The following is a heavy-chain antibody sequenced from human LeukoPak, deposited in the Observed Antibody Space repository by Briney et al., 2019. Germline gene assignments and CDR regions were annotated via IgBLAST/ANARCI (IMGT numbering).Heavy chain of an antibody. CDR2: MYYSGST. V-gene: IGHV4-59*12. Sequence: SETLSLTCTVSGGSISSYYWSWIRQPPGKGLEWIGYMYYSGSTYYNPSLKSRVTISVDTSKNQFSLNLSSVTAADTAVYYCARDPEVDTGTGPRFDYWGQGTLVTVSS. CDR3: ARDPEVDTGTGPRFDY. D-gene: IGHD5-18*01. J-gene: IGHJ4*02. CDR1: GGSISSYY.